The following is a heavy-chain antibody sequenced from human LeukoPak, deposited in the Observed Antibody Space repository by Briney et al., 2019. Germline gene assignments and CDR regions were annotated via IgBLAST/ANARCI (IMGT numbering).Heavy chain of an antibody. CDR1: GFTFSDYY. CDR3: AKEGYSYGEMGH. CDR2: ILYDGSKK. V-gene: IGHV3-30*18. J-gene: IGHJ4*02. Sequence: GGSLRLSCAASGFTFSDYYMSWIRQAPGKGLEWVADILYDGSKKHYADSVKGRFTISRDNSKNTLYLQMNSLRAEDTAVYYCAKEGYSYGEMGHWGQGTLVTVSS. D-gene: IGHD1-26*01.